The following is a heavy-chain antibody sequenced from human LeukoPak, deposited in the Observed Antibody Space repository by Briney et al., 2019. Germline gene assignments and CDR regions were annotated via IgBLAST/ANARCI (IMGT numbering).Heavy chain of an antibody. CDR1: GYTFTGYY. V-gene: IGHV1-24*01. CDR2: FDPEDGET. CDR3: ATPRGGSGSYYNSDAFDI. J-gene: IGHJ3*02. D-gene: IGHD3-10*01. Sequence: ASVKVSCKASGYTFTGYYMHWVRQAPGKGLEWMGGFDPEDGETIYAQKFQGRVTMTEDTSTDTAYMELSSLRSEDTAVYYCATPRGGSGSYYNSDAFDIWGQGTMVTVSS.